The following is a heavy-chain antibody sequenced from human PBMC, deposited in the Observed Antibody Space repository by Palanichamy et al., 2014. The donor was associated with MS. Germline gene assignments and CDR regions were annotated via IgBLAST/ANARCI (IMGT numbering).Heavy chain of an antibody. D-gene: IGHD3-10*02. J-gene: IGHJ4*02. CDR1: GFTFSSYS. CDR2: ISSSSGTV. CDR3: AREVVPMDY. Sequence: EVQLVESGGGLVQPGGSLRLSCAASGFTFSSYSMNWVRQAPGKGLEWVSYISSSSGTVYYADSVKGRFTISRDNAKTSLYLQMNSLRAEDTAVYYCAREVVPMDYWGQGTLVTVSS. V-gene: IGHV3-48*01.